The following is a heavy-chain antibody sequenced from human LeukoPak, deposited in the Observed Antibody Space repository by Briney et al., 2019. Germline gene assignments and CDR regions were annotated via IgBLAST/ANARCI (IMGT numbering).Heavy chain of an antibody. CDR2: INVGNGNT. J-gene: IGHJ4*02. V-gene: IGHV1-3*01. D-gene: IGHD5-24*01. Sequence: ASVKVSCKASGYTFTNHAIHWVRQAPGQSLEWMGWINVGNGNTKYSQNFQGRVSITRDTSASTAYMELSSLRSEDTGVYYCARRVEYYYESWGRGTLATVSS. CDR1: GYTFTNHA. CDR3: ARRVEYYYES.